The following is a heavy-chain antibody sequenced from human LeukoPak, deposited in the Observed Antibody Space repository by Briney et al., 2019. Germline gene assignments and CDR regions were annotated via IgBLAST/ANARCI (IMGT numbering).Heavy chain of an antibody. CDR1: GYTFTGYA. D-gene: IGHD2-2*01. Sequence: AAPTQVYCKASGYTFTGYAMLWVGQAPGQRLEWMGWINPHSGDANYELTFQGRVTMTSDTSMSTAYMELNSLRSDDTAVYYCARDSDFVIIPDAITEWAFDLWGQGTMVTVSS. CDR2: INPHSGDA. V-gene: IGHV1-2*02. J-gene: IGHJ3*01. CDR3: ARDSDFVIIPDAITEWAFDL.